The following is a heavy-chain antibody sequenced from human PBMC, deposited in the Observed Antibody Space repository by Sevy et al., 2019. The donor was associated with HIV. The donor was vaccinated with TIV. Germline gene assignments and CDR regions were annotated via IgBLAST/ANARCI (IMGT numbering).Heavy chain of an antibody. D-gene: IGHD6-19*01. CDR3: ARDQQWREQASGGSQKRYYNNYAMDV. J-gene: IGHJ6*04. CDR1: GYTFAGYQ. Sequence: ASVKVSCKASGYTFAGYQMYWVRQAPGQGLEWMGWINPNSGGTKFAPKFQGRVTMTRDTSINTVYMELSRLSSDDPAVYYGARDQQWREQASGGSQKRYYNNYAMDVWGKGTTVTVSS. CDR2: INPNSGGT. V-gene: IGHV1-2*02.